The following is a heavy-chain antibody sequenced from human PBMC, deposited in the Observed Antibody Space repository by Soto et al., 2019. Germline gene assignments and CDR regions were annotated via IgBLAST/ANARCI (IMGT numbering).Heavy chain of an antibody. V-gene: IGHV3-74*01. J-gene: IGHJ4*02. Sequence: EVQLVESGGGLVQPGGSLRLSCAASGFTFSGSWMHWVRQSPGKGLVWVSRINGDGSGTSYADFVKGRFTISRDDAKNTLFLQMNGLRAEDTAVYYCARGIFGSGAANDYLGQGNLVTVSS. CDR1: GFTFSGSW. CDR3: ARGIFGSGAANDY. CDR2: INGDGSGT. D-gene: IGHD3-10*01.